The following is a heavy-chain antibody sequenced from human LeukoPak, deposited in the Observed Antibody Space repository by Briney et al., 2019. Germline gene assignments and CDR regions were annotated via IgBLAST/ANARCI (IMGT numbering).Heavy chain of an antibody. CDR2: INPNSGGT. CDR3: ARESIEDIVVVPAARWRNWFDP. Sequence: ASVKVSCKASGYTFTGYYMHWVRQAPGQGLEWMGWINPNSGGTNYAQKFQGRVTMTRDTSISTAYMELSRLRSDDTAVYYCARESIEDIVVVPAARWRNWFDPWGQGTLVTVSS. CDR1: GYTFTGYY. J-gene: IGHJ5*02. V-gene: IGHV1-2*02. D-gene: IGHD2-2*01.